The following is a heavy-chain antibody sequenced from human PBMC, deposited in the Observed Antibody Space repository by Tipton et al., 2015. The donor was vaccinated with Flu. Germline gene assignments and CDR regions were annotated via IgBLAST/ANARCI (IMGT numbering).Heavy chain of an antibody. CDR1: GGSISSGDYY. J-gene: IGHJ5*02. CDR2: IYYSGST. CDR3: AREGYTVTTRWFDP. D-gene: IGHD4-17*01. Sequence: TLSLTCTVSGGSISSGDYYWSWIRQPPGKGLEWIGYIYYSGSTYYNPSLKSRVTISVDTSKNQFSLKLSSVTAADTAVYFCAREGYTVTTRWFDPWGQGTLVTVSS. V-gene: IGHV4-30-4*01.